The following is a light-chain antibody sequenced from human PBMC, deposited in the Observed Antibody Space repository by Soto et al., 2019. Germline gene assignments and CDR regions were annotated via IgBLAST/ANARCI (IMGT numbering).Light chain of an antibody. CDR3: QQYHTYPLT. V-gene: IGKV1-5*01. Sequence: DIQMTQSPSTVSAAVGARVTITCRASQSIVTWLAWYQHKPGKAPNLLIFAASSLETGVPSRFSGSGSGTDFTLTISSLKPDDFATYFCQQYHTYPLTFGGGTKVEIK. CDR2: AAS. CDR1: QSIVTW. J-gene: IGKJ4*01.